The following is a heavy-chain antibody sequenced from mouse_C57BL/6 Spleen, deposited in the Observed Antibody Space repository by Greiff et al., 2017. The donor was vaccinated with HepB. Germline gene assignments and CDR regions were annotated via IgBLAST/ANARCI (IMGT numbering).Heavy chain of an antibody. Sequence: VKLQQPGAELVRPGSSVKLSCKASGYTFTSYWMDWVKQRPGQGLEWIGNIYPSDSETHYNQKFKDKATLTVDKSSSTAYMQLSSLTSEDSAVYYCARSGTTVVAHWYFDVWGTGTTVTVSS. CDR2: IYPSDSET. CDR3: ARSGTTVVAHWYFDV. CDR1: GYTFTSYW. D-gene: IGHD1-1*01. J-gene: IGHJ1*03. V-gene: IGHV1-61*01.